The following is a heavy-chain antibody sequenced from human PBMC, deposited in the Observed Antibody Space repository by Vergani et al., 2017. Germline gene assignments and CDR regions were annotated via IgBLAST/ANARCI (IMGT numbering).Heavy chain of an antibody. CDR2: ISSSSSYI. CDR3: AGDRGYSYGFDY. V-gene: IGHV3-21*01. J-gene: IGHJ4*02. CDR1: GFTFSSYS. Sequence: EVQLVESGGGLVKPGGSLRLSCAASGFTFSSYSMNWVRQAPGKGLEWVSSISSSSSYIYYADSVKGRFTISRDNAKNSLYLQMNSLRAEDTAVYYCAGDRGYSYGFDYWGQGTLVTVSS. D-gene: IGHD5-18*01.